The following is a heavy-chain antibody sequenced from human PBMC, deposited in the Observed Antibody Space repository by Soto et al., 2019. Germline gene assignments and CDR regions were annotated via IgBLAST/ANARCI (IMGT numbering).Heavy chain of an antibody. V-gene: IGHV1-18*01. CDR1: GYTFSNYG. D-gene: IGHD2-2*01. J-gene: IGHJ5*02. CDR2: ISLYSDGT. CDR3: ARVVPGAEAWFVP. Sequence: QVQLVQSGGEVERPGASVKVSCKTSGYTFSNYGITWVRQAPGQPLEWLGWISLYSDGTNYAQKFQGRVSMTTDTSTTTAYIELRSLRSDDTAVYYCARVVPGAEAWFVPWGQGTLVTVSS.